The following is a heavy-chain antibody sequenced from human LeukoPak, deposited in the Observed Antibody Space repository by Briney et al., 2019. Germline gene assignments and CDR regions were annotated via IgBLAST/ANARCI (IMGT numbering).Heavy chain of an antibody. CDR2: ISAYNGNT. V-gene: IGHV1-18*01. D-gene: IGHD3-3*01. CDR1: GYTFTSYG. Sequence: ASVKVSFKASGYTFTSYGISWVRQAPGQGLEWMGWISAYNGNTNYAQKLQGRVTMTTDTSTSTAYMELRSLRSDDTAVYYCARVSLLDFRYDFWSGYPTFDYWGQGTLVTVSS. CDR3: ARVSLLDFRYDFWSGYPTFDY. J-gene: IGHJ4*02.